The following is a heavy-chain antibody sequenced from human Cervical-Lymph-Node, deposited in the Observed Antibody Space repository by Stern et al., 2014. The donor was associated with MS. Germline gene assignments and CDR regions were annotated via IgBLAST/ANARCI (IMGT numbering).Heavy chain of an antibody. Sequence: VQLVESGAEVKKPGSSVKVSCKASGGTFSSYAISWVRQAPGQGLEWMGGIIPIFGTANYAQKFQGRVTITADESTSTAYMELSSLRSEDTAVYYCAREKPHYDSSGYYPDAFDIWGQGTMVTVSS. D-gene: IGHD3-22*01. CDR1: GGTFSSYA. CDR3: AREKPHYDSSGYYPDAFDI. V-gene: IGHV1-69*01. CDR2: IIPIFGTA. J-gene: IGHJ3*02.